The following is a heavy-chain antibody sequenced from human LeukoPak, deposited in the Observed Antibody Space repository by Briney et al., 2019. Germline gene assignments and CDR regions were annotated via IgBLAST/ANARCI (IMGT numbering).Heavy chain of an antibody. J-gene: IGHJ5*02. CDR3: TTDRSVAAAPP. V-gene: IGHV3-15*01. CDR1: GFTFSSYS. D-gene: IGHD6-13*01. CDR2: IKSKTDGGTT. Sequence: PGGSLRLSCAASGFTFSSYSMNWVRQAPGKGLEWVGRIKSKTDGGTTDYAAPVKGRFTISRDDSKNTLYLQMNSLKTEDTAVYYCTTDRSVAAAPPWGQGTLVTVSS.